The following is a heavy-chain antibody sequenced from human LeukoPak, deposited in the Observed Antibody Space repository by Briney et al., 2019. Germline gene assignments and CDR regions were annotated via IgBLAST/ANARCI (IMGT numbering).Heavy chain of an antibody. D-gene: IGHD4-23*01. CDR2: IYYSGST. V-gene: IGHV4-31*03. CDR1: GGSISSGGYY. Sequence: SETLSLTCTVSGGSISSGGYYWSWIRQHPGKGLEWIGYIYYSGSTYYNPSLKSRVTISVDTSKNQFSLKLSSVTAADTAVYYCARGVGGNRAPDAFDIWGQGTMVTVSS. J-gene: IGHJ3*02. CDR3: ARGVGGNRAPDAFDI.